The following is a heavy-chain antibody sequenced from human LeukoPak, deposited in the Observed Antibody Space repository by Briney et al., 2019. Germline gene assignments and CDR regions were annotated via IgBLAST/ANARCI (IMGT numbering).Heavy chain of an antibody. CDR2: ISYDGSNK. CDR3: ARDLASSSSSLVY. V-gene: IGHV3-30*03. CDR1: GFTFITYG. J-gene: IGHJ4*02. Sequence: GGSLRLSCAASGFTFITYGMHWVRQAPGKGLEWVAVISYDGSNKYYADSVKGRFTISRDNSKNTLYLQMNSLRAEDTAVYYCARDLASSSSSLVYWGQGTLVTVSS. D-gene: IGHD6-6*01.